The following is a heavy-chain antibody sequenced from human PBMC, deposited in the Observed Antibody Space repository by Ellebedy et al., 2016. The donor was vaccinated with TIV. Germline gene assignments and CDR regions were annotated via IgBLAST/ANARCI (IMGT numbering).Heavy chain of an antibody. V-gene: IGHV3-48*01. J-gene: IGHJ4*02. CDR3: AKDRNGGSYWGY. CDR2: ISSSSTI. CDR1: GFTFSSYS. D-gene: IGHD1-26*01. Sequence: PGGSLRLSCAASGFTFSSYSMNWVRQVPGKGLEWVSYISSSSTIYYADSVKGRFTISRDNAKNSLYLQMNSLRAEDTAVYYCAKDRNGGSYWGYWGQGTLVTVSS.